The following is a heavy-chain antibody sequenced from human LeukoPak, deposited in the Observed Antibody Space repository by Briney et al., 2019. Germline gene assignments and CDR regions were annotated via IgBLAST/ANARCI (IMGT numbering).Heavy chain of an antibody. Sequence: GGSLRLSCAASGFTSSSYNMNWVRQAPGKGLEWVSSINSSSGTIYYADSVMGRFTFSRDNAKNSLYLQMNSLRVEDTAVYYCARDMYCSGGSCYNAFDIWGQGTMVTVSS. D-gene: IGHD2-15*01. CDR3: ARDMYCSGGSCYNAFDI. CDR2: INSSSGTI. V-gene: IGHV3-21*01. J-gene: IGHJ3*02. CDR1: GFTSSSYN.